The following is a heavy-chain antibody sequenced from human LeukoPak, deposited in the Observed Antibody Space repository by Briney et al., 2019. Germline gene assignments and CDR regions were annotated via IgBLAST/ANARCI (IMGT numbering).Heavy chain of an antibody. Sequence: GGSLRLSCAASGFTFSSYEMNWVRQAPGKGLEWVSYINSGSTTYYADSVKGRFTLSRDNAKNSLYLQMNSLRAEDTAVYYCARRYSSSWYSYDYRGQGTLVTVSS. CDR3: ARRYSSSWYSYDY. J-gene: IGHJ4*02. V-gene: IGHV3-48*03. CDR1: GFTFSSYE. CDR2: INSGSTT. D-gene: IGHD6-13*01.